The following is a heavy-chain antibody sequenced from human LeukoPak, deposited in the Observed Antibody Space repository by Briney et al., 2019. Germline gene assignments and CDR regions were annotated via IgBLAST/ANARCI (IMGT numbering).Heavy chain of an antibody. CDR1: GGSISSSSYY. J-gene: IGHJ4*02. CDR3: ASRYSSGWYYFDY. D-gene: IGHD6-19*01. Sequence: PLETLSLTCTVSGGSISSSSYYWGWIRQPPGKGLEWIGSIYYSGSTYYNPSVKSRVTISVDTSKNQFSLKLSSVTAADTAVYYCASRYSSGWYYFDYWGQGTLVTVSS. CDR2: IYYSGST. V-gene: IGHV4-39*01.